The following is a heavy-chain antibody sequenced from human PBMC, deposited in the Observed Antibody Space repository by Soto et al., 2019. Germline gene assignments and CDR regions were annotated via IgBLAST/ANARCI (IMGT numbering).Heavy chain of an antibody. CDR2: IIPIFGTA. CDR1: GGTFSSYA. J-gene: IGHJ4*02. V-gene: IGHV1-69*13. Sequence: ASGKVSCKASGGTFSSYAIIWVRQAPGQGLEWMGGIIPIFGTANYAQKFQGRVTITADESTSTAYMELSSLRSEDTAVYYCARDRREYYDILTGYYSPLAYYFDYWGQGTLVTVS. CDR3: ARDRREYYDILTGYYSPLAYYFDY. D-gene: IGHD3-9*01.